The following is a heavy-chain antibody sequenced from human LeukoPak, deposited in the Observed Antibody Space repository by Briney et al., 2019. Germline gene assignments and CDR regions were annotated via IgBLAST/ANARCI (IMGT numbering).Heavy chain of an antibody. CDR3: AIYYSDAFDV. J-gene: IGHJ3*01. CDR2: ISSNNGRII. CDR1: GFSFSDYY. V-gene: IGHV3-11*04. Sequence: GGSLRLSCAASGFSFSDYYMTWIRQAPGKGLEWLSYISSNNGRIIYYADSVKGRFTISRDNTKNSLFLQMVSLRVEETAVYYCAIYYSDAFDVWGQGTVVTVSP. D-gene: IGHD3-10*01.